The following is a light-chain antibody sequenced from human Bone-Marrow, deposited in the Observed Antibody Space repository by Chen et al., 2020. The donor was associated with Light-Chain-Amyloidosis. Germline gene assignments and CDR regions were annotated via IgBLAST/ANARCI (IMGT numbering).Light chain of an antibody. V-gene: IGLV3-21*02. CDR1: NIGSTS. Sequence: SYVLTQPSSVSVAPGQTATIARGGNNIGSTSVHWYQQTPGQAPLLVVYDDSDRPSGIPERLSGSNSGNTATLTISRVEAGDEADYYWQVWDRGSDRPVFGGGTKLTVL. CDR3: QVWDRGSDRPV. J-gene: IGLJ3*02. CDR2: DDS.